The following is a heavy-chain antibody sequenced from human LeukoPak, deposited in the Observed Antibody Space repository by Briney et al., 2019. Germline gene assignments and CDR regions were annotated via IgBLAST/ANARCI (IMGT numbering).Heavy chain of an antibody. CDR3: ARNYLGYCSSTSCPHYYYYGMDV. D-gene: IGHD2-2*01. CDR2: ISSSSYI. V-gene: IGHV3-21*01. CDR1: GFTFSSYS. J-gene: IGHJ6*02. Sequence: GGSLRLSCAASGFTFSSYSMNWVRQAPGKGLEWVSSISSSSYIYYADSVKGRFTISRDNAKNSLYLQMNSLRAEDTAVYYCARNYLGYCSSTSCPHYYYYGMDVWGQGTTVTVSS.